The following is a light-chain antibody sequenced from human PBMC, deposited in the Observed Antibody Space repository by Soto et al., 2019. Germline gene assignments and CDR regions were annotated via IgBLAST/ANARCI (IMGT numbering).Light chain of an antibody. CDR1: QSVSSN. V-gene: IGKV3-15*01. J-gene: IGKJ1*01. CDR3: QQYNNWPPMT. Sequence: EIVMTQSPATLSVSPGERATLSCWSSQSVSSNLAWYQQKPGQAPRLLIYGASTRATGIPARFSGSGSGTEFTLTISSLQSEDFAVYYCQQYNNWPPMTFGQGTKVDIK. CDR2: GAS.